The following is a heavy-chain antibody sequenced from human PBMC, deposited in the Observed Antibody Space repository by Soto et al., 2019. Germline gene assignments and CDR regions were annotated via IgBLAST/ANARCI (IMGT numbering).Heavy chain of an antibody. CDR2: IGTAGDT. V-gene: IGHV3-13*01. CDR1: GFTFSGFD. J-gene: IGHJ4*02. Sequence: GGSLRLSCEASGFTFSGFDMHWVRQPTGKGLEWVSSIGTAGDTYYAVSVKGRFTISRDNAENSLSLQMNSLRAGDMAVYFCAKSQEIGTHFFDSWGQGTQVTVSS. CDR3: AKSQEIGTHFFDS. D-gene: IGHD6-13*01.